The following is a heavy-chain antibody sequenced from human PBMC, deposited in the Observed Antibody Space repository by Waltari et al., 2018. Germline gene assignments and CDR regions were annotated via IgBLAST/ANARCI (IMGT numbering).Heavy chain of an antibody. CDR3: ARDYCSSATCYVNDAFDI. CDR1: GFTFSNYW. V-gene: IGHV3-74*01. D-gene: IGHD2-2*01. CDR2: IEGSGAGSLT. J-gene: IGHJ3*02. Sequence: DVQLVESGGELVQPGGSLRLSCAASGFTFSNYWLHWVRQVPGKGLVWVSGIEGSGAGSLTSYADSVKGRFTIARDNSKDTLYLQMNSLRAEDTAVYYCARDYCSSATCYVNDAFDIWGQGTMVTVSS.